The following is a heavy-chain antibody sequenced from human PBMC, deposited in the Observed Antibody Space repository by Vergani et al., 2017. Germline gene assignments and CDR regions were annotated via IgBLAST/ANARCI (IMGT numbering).Heavy chain of an antibody. Sequence: QVQLQESGPGLVKPSQTLSLPCRVSGDSISSGVYYWNWIRQHPGKGLEWIGYIYSTGSTHHNPSLRRRINMSVDTSKNQFSLKLNSVTAADTAMYYCARMGGYDEGDAFRIGYFDSWGPGILVTVSS. CDR2: IYSTGST. J-gene: IGHJ4*02. CDR3: ARMGGYDEGDAFRIGYFDS. V-gene: IGHV4-31*03. CDR1: GDSISSGVYY. D-gene: IGHD3-22*01.